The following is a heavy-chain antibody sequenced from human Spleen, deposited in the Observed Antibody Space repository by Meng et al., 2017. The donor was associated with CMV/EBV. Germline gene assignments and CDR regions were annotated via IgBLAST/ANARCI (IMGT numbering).Heavy chain of an antibody. CDR3: ARDNYSPYGLDV. J-gene: IGHJ6*02. V-gene: IGHV3-48*03. D-gene: IGHD1-26*01. Sequence: GGSLRLSCAASGFSFSNYKINWVRQAPGKGLEWVSYVSSSGTTKYYGDSVRGRFTVSRDNAKNSLYLQMNSLRVEDTAVYYCARDNYSPYGLDVWGQGTTVTVSS. CDR1: GFSFSNYK. CDR2: VSSSGTTK.